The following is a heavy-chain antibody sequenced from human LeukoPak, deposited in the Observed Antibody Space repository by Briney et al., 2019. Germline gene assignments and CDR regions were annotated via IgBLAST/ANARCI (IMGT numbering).Heavy chain of an antibody. J-gene: IGHJ4*02. D-gene: IGHD2-2*01. V-gene: IGHV3-30-3*01. CDR3: ARDRCSSTSCYLVEYFDY. Sequence: GGSLRLSCAASGFTFSDYYMSWIRQAPGKGLEWVAVISYDGSNKYYADSVKGRFTISRDNSKNTLYLQMNSLRAEDTAVYYCARDRCSSTSCYLVEYFDYWGQGTLVTVSS. CDR2: ISYDGSNK. CDR1: GFTFSDYY.